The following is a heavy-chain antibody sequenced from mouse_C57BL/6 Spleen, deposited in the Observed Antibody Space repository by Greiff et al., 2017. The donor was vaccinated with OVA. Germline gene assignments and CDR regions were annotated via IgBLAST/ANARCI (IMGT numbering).Heavy chain of an antibody. CDR1: GYTFTDYE. CDR2: IDPETGGT. D-gene: IGHD2-1*01. Sequence: VKLQASGAELVRPGASVTLSCKASGYTFTDYEMHWVKQTPVHGLEWIGAIDPETGGTAYNQKFKGKAILTADKSSSTAYMELRSLTSEDSAVYYCTGDGNYAYWGQGTTLTVSS. V-gene: IGHV1-15*01. CDR3: TGDGNYAY. J-gene: IGHJ2*01.